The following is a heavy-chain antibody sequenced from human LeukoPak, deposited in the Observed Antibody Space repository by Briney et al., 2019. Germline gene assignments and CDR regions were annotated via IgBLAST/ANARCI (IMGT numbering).Heavy chain of an antibody. CDR2: IYYSGST. V-gene: IGHV4-31*03. J-gene: IGHJ4*02. D-gene: IGHD6-6*01. CDR3: ARHQGGYSSSSPLEG. CDR1: GGSISSGGYY. Sequence: PSQALSLTCTVSGGSISSGGYYWSWIRQHPGKGPEWIGYIYYSGSTYYNPSLKSRVTISVDTSKNQFSLKLSSVTAADTAVYYCARHQGGYSSSSPLEGWGQGTLVTVSS.